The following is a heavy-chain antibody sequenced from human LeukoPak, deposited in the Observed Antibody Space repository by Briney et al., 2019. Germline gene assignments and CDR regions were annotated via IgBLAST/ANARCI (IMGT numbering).Heavy chain of an antibody. D-gene: IGHD2-2*01. V-gene: IGHV4-59*01. CDR2: IYYSGST. J-gene: IGHJ5*02. CDR3: AGVVGYCSSTSCHNWFDP. Sequence: SETLSLTCTVSGGSINNYYWSWIRQPPGKGLEWIGYIYYSGSTNYNPSLKSRVTISVDTSKNQFSLKLSSVTAADTAVYYCAGVVGYCSSTSCHNWFDPWGQGTLVTVSS. CDR1: GGSINNYY.